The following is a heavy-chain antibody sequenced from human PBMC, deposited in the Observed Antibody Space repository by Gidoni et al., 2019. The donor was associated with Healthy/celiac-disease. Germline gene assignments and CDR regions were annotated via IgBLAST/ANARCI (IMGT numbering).Heavy chain of an antibody. CDR3: ARVPDCGGDCYIDY. CDR1: GGSIRSGGYY. Sequence: QVQLQESGPGLVKPSQTLSLTCTVPGGSIRSGGYYWSWIRQHPGKGLEWIGYIYYSGSTYYNPSLKSRVTISVDTSKNQFSLKLSSVTAADTAVYYCARVPDCGGDCYIDYWGQGTLVTVSS. V-gene: IGHV4-31*03. D-gene: IGHD2-21*02. CDR2: IYYSGST. J-gene: IGHJ4*02.